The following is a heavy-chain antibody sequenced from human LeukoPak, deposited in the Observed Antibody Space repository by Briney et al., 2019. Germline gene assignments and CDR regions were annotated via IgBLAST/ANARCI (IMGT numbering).Heavy chain of an antibody. CDR3: ARVRGFGADYYYYYMDV. Sequence: SETLSLTCGVSGGSISSYYWAWIRQAPGKGLEWIGYIYYAGSTNYNPSLKSRVTMSVDMSRNQFSLRMTSVTAADTAVYYCARVRGFGADYYYYYMDVWGKGTTVIVSS. V-gene: IGHV4-59*01. J-gene: IGHJ6*03. CDR1: GGSISSYY. CDR2: IYYAGST. D-gene: IGHD3-10*01.